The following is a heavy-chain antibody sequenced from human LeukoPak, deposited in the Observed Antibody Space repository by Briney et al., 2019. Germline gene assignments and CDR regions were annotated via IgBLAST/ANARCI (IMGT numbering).Heavy chain of an antibody. CDR2: IYYSGST. CDR1: GGSISSYY. J-gene: IGHJ5*02. D-gene: IGHD5-18*01. V-gene: IGHV4-59*01. Sequence: PSETLSLTCTVSGGSISSYYWSWIRQPPGKGLEWIGYIYYSGSTNYNPSLKSRVTISVDTSRNQFSLKLTSVTASDTALYYCARGNGYSYGTWGQGTLVTVSS. CDR3: ARGNGYSYGT.